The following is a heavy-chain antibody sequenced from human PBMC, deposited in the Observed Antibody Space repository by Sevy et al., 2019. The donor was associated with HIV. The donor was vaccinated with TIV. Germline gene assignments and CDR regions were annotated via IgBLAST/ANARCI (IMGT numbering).Heavy chain of an antibody. CDR1: GFTVSSNY. J-gene: IGHJ4*02. Sequence: GESLKISCAASGFTVSSNYMSWVRQAPGKGLEWVPVIYSGGSTYYADSVKGRFTISRDNSKNTLYLQMNSLRVEDTALYYCAAGTSGYSHFDYWGQGTLVTVSS. CDR3: AAGTSGYSHFDY. D-gene: IGHD3-22*01. V-gene: IGHV3-53*01. CDR2: IYSGGST.